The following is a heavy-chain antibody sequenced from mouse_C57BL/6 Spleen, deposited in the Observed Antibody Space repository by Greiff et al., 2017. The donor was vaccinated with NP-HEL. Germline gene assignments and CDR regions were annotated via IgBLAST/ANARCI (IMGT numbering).Heavy chain of an antibody. J-gene: IGHJ2*01. Sequence: VQLQQPGAELVKPGASVKLSCKASGYTFTSYWMQWVKQRPGQGLEWIGEIDPSDSYTNYNQKFKGKATLTVDTSSSTAYMQLSSLTSEDSAVYYCARYYYGSHFDYWGQGTTLTVSS. CDR3: ARYYYGSHFDY. CDR1: GYTFTSYW. D-gene: IGHD1-1*01. V-gene: IGHV1-50*01. CDR2: IDPSDSYT.